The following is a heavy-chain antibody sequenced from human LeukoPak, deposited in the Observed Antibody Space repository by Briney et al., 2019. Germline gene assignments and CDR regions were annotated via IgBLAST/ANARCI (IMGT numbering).Heavy chain of an antibody. Sequence: PSETLSLTCTDSGGSISSAGYYWVWIRQAPGKGLEWIGSINYSGSTYYNPSLKSRVTAFVDASKNQFSPELRSVTAADTAVYYCARSGVSGYSSGYYGGGYYYMDVWAKGTTVTVSS. CDR1: GGSISSAGYY. CDR2: INYSGST. D-gene: IGHD6-19*01. J-gene: IGHJ6*03. V-gene: IGHV4-39*01. CDR3: ARSGVSGYSSGYYGGGYYYMDV.